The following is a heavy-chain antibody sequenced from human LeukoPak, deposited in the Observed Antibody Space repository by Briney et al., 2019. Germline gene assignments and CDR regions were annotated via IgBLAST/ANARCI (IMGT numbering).Heavy chain of an antibody. Sequence: GASVKVSCKASGYTFTYYGISWVRQAPGRGPAWMGWISGYNGNTNYAQKFQGRVTMTTDTSTSTAYMELRSLRSDDTALYYCARPNYPGGSGSYGGTNWFDPWGQGTLVTVSS. CDR2: ISGYNGNT. D-gene: IGHD3-10*01. J-gene: IGHJ5*02. V-gene: IGHV1-18*01. CDR1: GYTFTYYG. CDR3: ARPNYPGGSGSYGGTNWFDP.